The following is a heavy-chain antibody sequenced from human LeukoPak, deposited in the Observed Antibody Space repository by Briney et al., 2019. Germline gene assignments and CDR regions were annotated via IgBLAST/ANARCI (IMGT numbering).Heavy chain of an antibody. CDR1: GFTFSSYS. CDR3: ARGPIPDY. D-gene: IGHD2-2*02. V-gene: IGHV3-21*01. CDR2: INSDSSYI. Sequence: GGSLRLSCAASGFTFSSYSMNWVRQAPGKGLEWVSSINSDSSYIYYADSVKGRFTISRDNAKNLLYLQMNSLRAEDTAVYYCARGPIPDYWGQGTLVTVPS. J-gene: IGHJ4*02.